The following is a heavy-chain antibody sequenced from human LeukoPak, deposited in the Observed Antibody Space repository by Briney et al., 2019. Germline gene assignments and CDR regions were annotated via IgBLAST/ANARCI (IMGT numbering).Heavy chain of an antibody. CDR3: ARDTIAAAGRRGYYYYYHMDV. D-gene: IGHD6-13*01. Sequence: ASVKVSRKASGYTFTGYYMHWVRQAPGQGLEWMGWINPNSGGTNYAQKFQGRVTMTRDTSISTAYMELSRLRSDDTAVYYCARDTIAAAGRRGYYYYYHMDVWGKGTTVTVSS. CDR1: GYTFTGYY. V-gene: IGHV1-2*02. J-gene: IGHJ6*03. CDR2: INPNSGGT.